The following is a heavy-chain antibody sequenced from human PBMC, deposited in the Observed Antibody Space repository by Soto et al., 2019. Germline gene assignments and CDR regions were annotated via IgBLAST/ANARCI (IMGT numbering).Heavy chain of an antibody. V-gene: IGHV4-30-4*01. CDR2: IYYSGST. CDR3: ARDRCISTSCYTNYGMDV. Sequence: QVQLQESGPGLVKPSQTLSLTCTVSGGSISSGDYYWSWIRQPPGKGLEWIGYIYYSGSTYYNPSLKSRVTISVDTSKNPFSLPLSSVTAADTAVYYCARDRCISTSCYTNYGMDVWGQGPTVTVSS. CDR1: GGSISSGDYY. D-gene: IGHD2-2*02. J-gene: IGHJ6*02.